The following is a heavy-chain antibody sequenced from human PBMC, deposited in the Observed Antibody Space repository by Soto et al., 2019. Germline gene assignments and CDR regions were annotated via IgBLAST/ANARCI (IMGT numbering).Heavy chain of an antibody. D-gene: IGHD5-18*01. CDR2: IFYSGST. CDR3: ARHIRGYSYGYVTAFDI. V-gene: IGHV4-39*01. Sequence: SETLSLTCTVSGGSISSSIYYGGWIRRPPGKGLEWIGSIFYSGSTYYNPSLKSRVTISVDTSKNQFSLKLSSVTAADTAVYYCARHIRGYSYGYVTAFDIWGQGTMVT. J-gene: IGHJ3*02. CDR1: GGSISSSIYY.